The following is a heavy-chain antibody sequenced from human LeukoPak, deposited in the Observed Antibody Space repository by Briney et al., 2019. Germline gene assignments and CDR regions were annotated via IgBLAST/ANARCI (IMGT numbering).Heavy chain of an antibody. Sequence: ASVKVSCKASGYTFTSYYMYWVRQAPGQGLEWMGIINPSGGSTNYAQKFQGRVTVTRDTSTSTVYMELSSLRSEDTAVYYCAGGPRITMVRGGQWYYYMDVWGKGTTVTISS. CDR3: AGGPRITMVRGGQWYYYMDV. D-gene: IGHD3-10*01. CDR2: INPSGGST. V-gene: IGHV1-46*01. CDR1: GYTFTSYY. J-gene: IGHJ6*03.